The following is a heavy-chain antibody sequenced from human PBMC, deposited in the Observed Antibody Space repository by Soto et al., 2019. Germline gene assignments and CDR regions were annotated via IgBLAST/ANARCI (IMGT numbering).Heavy chain of an antibody. CDR3: AGASGYDSDYFDY. CDR1: GGSFSGYY. J-gene: IGHJ4*02. Sequence: PSETLSLTCAVYGGSFSGYYWSWIRQPPGKGLEWIGEINHSGSTNYNPSLKSRVTISVDTSKNQFSLKLSSVTAADTAVYYCAGASGYDSDYFDYWGQGTLVTVSS. CDR2: INHSGST. D-gene: IGHD5-12*01. V-gene: IGHV4-34*01.